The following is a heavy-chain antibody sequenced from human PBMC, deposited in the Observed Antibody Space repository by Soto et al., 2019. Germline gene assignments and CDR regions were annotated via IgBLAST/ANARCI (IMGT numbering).Heavy chain of an antibody. CDR3: ARARIDC. Sequence: EVQLVESGGGLVQPGGALRLSCAVSGFIFSDYWMTWVRQAPGKGLEWVANINPEGSEKYYVDSVKGRFTISRDNAKNSLYLEMISLGAEDTALYYFARARIDCWGRGTLITGSS. J-gene: IGHJ4*02. CDR1: GFIFSDYW. V-gene: IGHV3-7*03. CDR2: INPEGSEK.